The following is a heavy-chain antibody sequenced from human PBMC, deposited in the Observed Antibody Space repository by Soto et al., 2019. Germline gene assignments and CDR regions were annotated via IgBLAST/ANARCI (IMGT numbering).Heavy chain of an antibody. CDR1: GGSISRYY. D-gene: IGHD3-22*01. CDR2: VYDAGTT. V-gene: IGHV4-59*08. Sequence: QVQLQESGPGLVKASETLSLTCTVSGGSISRYYWSWIRQPPGKGLEWIGYVYDAGTTTYSPSLKSRVSISVDTSKNEVSLKLTSVTAADTAVYYCARLRGYYQSMDSWGQGTLVTVSS. CDR3: ARLRGYYQSMDS. J-gene: IGHJ4*02.